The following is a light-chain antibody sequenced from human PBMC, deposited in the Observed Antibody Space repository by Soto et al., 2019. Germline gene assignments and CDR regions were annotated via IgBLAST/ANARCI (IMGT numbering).Light chain of an antibody. CDR3: QQSYNTPRT. CDR1: QSVSNTY. J-gene: IGKJ1*01. CDR2: DAS. V-gene: IGKV3D-20*02. Sequence: EIVLTQSPGTLSLSPGERATLSCRASQSVSNTYLAWYQQKPGQAPRLLIYDASSRATGIPDRFSGSGSGTDFTLTISRLEPEDFATYYCQQSYNTPRTFGQGTKVEVK.